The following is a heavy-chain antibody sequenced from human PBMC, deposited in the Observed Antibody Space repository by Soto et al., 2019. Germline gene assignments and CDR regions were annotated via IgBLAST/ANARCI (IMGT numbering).Heavy chain of an antibody. CDR3: ARDPSERYCSSTSCPRYFDY. V-gene: IGHV1-69*08. Sequence: QVQLVQSGAEVKKPGSSVKVSCEASGGTFSSYTISWVRQAPGQGLEWMGRIIPILGIANYAQKFQGRVTITADKSTSTAYMELSSLRSEDTAVYYCARDPSERYCSSTSCPRYFDYWGQGTLVTVSS. J-gene: IGHJ4*02. D-gene: IGHD2-2*01. CDR1: GGTFSSYT. CDR2: IIPILGIA.